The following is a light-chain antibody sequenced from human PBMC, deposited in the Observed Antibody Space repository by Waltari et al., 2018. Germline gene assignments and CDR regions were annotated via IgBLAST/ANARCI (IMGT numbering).Light chain of an antibody. Sequence: VLTQSPGTLSLSPGERVTLSCRASQSLTKRYLAWYQQKPGQAPRLLSYGASSRAAGIPDRVSGSGSGTDFTLTISRLEPEDFAVYYCQQYGSSILYTFGQGTKLEIK. CDR1: QSLTKRY. J-gene: IGKJ2*01. CDR2: GAS. V-gene: IGKV3-20*01. CDR3: QQYGSSILYT.